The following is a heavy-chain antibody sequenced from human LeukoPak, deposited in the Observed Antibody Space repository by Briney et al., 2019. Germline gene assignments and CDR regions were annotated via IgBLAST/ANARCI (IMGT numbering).Heavy chain of an antibody. D-gene: IGHD3-10*01. CDR1: GFTFSSYA. CDR3: AKDGTLGGSGSYLDY. CDR2: ISGSGGGT. Sequence: GGSLRLSCAASGFTFSSYAMSWVRQAPGKGLEWVSAISGSGGGTYYADSVKGRFTISRDNSKNTLYLQMNSLRAEDTAVYYCAKDGTLGGSGSYLDYWGQGTLVTVSS. J-gene: IGHJ4*02. V-gene: IGHV3-23*01.